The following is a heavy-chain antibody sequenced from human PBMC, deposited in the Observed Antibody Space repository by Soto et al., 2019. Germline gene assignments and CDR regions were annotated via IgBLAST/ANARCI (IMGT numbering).Heavy chain of an antibody. J-gene: IGHJ6*02. D-gene: IGHD5-12*01. CDR2: IIPILGIA. Sequence: QVQLVQSGAEVKKPGSSVKVSCKASGGTFSSYTISWVRQAPGQGLEWMGRIIPILGIANYAQKFQGRVTISADKSTSTAYMELSSLRSEDTAVYYCASSSGEEMATIDYYGMDVWDQGTTVTVSS. CDR1: GGTFSSYT. CDR3: ASSSGEEMATIDYYGMDV. V-gene: IGHV1-69*02.